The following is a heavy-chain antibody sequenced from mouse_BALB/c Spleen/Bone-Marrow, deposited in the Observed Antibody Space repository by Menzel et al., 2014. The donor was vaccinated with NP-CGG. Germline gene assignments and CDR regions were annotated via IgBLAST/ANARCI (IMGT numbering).Heavy chain of an antibody. J-gene: IGHJ4*01. CDR2: IYPSDTYT. V-gene: IGHV1-69*02. CDR3: TRYGNSHYYAVDY. D-gene: IGHD1-1*01. Sequence: VQLQQSGAELVRPGASVKLSCRASGYTFTSYWINWVKQRSGQGLEWIGNIYPSDTYTNYNQRFKDKATLTVDKSSSTAYMQLSSPTSEDSAVYYCTRYGNSHYYAVDYWGQGTSVTVSS. CDR1: GYTFTSYW.